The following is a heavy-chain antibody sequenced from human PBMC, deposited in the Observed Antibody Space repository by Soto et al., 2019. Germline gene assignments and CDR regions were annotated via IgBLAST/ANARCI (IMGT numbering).Heavy chain of an antibody. Sequence: SETLSLTCTVSGGSISSYYWSWIRQPPGKGLEWIGYIYYSGSTNYNPSLKSRVTISVDTSKNQFSLKLSSVTAADTAVYYCAREVVPAAIGRYYYYYMDVWAKGPRSPSP. CDR2: IYYSGST. D-gene: IGHD2-2*02. CDR3: AREVVPAAIGRYYYYYMDV. J-gene: IGHJ6*03. V-gene: IGHV4-59*01. CDR1: GGSISSYY.